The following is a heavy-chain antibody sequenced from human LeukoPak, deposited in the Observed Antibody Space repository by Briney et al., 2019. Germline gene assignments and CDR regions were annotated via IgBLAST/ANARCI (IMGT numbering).Heavy chain of an antibody. D-gene: IGHD4-17*01. Sequence: PSETLSLTYAVYGGSFSGYYWSWIRQPQGKGLEWIGEINHSGSTNYNPSLKSRVTISVDTSKNQFSLKLSSVTAADTAVYYCARNPTVTTWYYYMDVWGKGTTVTVSS. CDR2: INHSGST. V-gene: IGHV4-34*01. CDR3: ARNPTVTTWYYYMDV. J-gene: IGHJ6*03. CDR1: GGSFSGYY.